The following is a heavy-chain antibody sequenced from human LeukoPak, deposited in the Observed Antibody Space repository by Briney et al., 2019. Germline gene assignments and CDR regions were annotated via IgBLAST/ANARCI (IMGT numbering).Heavy chain of an antibody. CDR3: ARRVMYSSSSWVDY. V-gene: IGHV3-30*02. Sequence: PGGSLRLSCTASGFTFSSYGMHWVRQAPGKGLEWVAYIQYDGSNQQYADSVKGRFSISRDRSKNIPYLQMNSLRAEDTAVYYCARRVMYSSSSWVDYWGQGTLVTVSS. CDR1: GFTFSSYG. J-gene: IGHJ4*02. D-gene: IGHD6-6*01. CDR2: IQYDGSNQ.